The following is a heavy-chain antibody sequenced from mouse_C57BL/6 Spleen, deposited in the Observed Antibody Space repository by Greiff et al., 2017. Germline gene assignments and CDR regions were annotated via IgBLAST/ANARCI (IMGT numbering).Heavy chain of an antibody. J-gene: IGHJ4*01. V-gene: IGHV14-2*01. Sequence: EVMLVESGAELVKPGASVKLSCTASGFNIKDYYMHWVKQRTEQGLEWIGRIEPEDGETKYAPKFQGKAPITADTSSNTAYLQLSSLTSEDTAVYYCAFYDSNYWGAMDYWGQGTSVTVSS. CDR3: AFYDSNYWGAMDY. CDR2: IEPEDGET. D-gene: IGHD2-5*01. CDR1: GFNIKDYY.